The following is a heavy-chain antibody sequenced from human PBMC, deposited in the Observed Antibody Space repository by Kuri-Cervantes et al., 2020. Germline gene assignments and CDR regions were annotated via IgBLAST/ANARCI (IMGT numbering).Heavy chain of an antibody. CDR3: ASRGRGSGWPGWFYYGMAV. CDR2: IIPVFGTA. Sequence: SVKVSCKASGGTFSRYGINWVRQAPGQGLEWMGGIIPVFGTANYAQKFQDRVTITADESTSTGYMELSSLTSEDTALYHCASRGRGSGWPGWFYYGMAVWGQGTTVTVSS. J-gene: IGHJ6*02. V-gene: IGHV1-69*13. CDR1: GGTFSRYG. D-gene: IGHD6-19*01.